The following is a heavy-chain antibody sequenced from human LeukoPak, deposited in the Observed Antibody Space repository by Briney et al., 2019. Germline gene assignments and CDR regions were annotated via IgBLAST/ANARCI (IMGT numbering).Heavy chain of an antibody. CDR3: ARARDTTSGSNWFDP. CDR1: GGSIYGGGYY. V-gene: IGHV4-30-2*01. D-gene: IGHD1-26*01. Sequence: SQTLSLTCTVSGGSIYGGGYYWSWIRQPPGKGLEWIGYIYHSGTTYYNPSLKSRVTISIDRSKNQFTLKLSSVTAADTAVYYCARARDTTSGSNWFDPWGQGTLVTVSS. CDR2: IYHSGTT. J-gene: IGHJ5*02.